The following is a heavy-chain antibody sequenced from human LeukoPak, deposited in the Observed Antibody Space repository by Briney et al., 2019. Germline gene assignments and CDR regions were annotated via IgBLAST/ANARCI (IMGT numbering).Heavy chain of an antibody. CDR1: GGSISSYY. V-gene: IGHV4-34*01. D-gene: IGHD6-13*01. CDR2: INHSGST. J-gene: IGHJ4*02. Sequence: PSETLSLTCTVSGGSISSYYWSWIRQPPGKGLEWIGEINHSGSTNYNPSLKSRVTISVDTSKNQFSLKLSSVTAADTAVYYCASPAEYSSSWYFDYWGQGTLVTVSS. CDR3: ASPAEYSSSWYFDY.